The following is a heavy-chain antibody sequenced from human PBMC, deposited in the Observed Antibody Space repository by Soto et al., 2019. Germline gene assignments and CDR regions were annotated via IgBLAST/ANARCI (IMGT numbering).Heavy chain of an antibody. J-gene: IGHJ5*02. CDR1: GYTFTGYY. CDR2: INPNSGGT. CDR3: AKYSSSWYWFDP. Sequence: ASVKVSCKASGYTFTGYYMHWVRQAPGQGLEWMGWINPNSGGTNYAQKFQGRVTMTRDTPISTAYMELSRLRSDDTAVYYCAKYSSSWYWFDPWGQGTLVTVSS. D-gene: IGHD6-13*01. V-gene: IGHV1-2*02.